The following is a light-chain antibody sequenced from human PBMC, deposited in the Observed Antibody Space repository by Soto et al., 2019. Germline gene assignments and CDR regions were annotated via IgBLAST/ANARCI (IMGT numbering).Light chain of an antibody. CDR1: KSVLYSSNNKNF. CDR2: WAS. V-gene: IGKV4-1*01. J-gene: IGKJ1*01. CDR3: QQYYSSPWT. Sequence: DIVMTQSPDSLAVSLGERATINCKSSKSVLYSSNNKNFLAWYQQKPGQPPKLLIYWASTRESGVPDRFSGSGSGTDSTRTISSLHAEDVAVYYCQQYYSSPWTFGQGTKGESK.